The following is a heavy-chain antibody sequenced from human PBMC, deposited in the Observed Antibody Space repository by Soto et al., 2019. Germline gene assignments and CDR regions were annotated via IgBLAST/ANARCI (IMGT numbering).Heavy chain of an antibody. Sequence: PGGSLRLSCAASGFTFSSYAMHWVRQAPGKGLEWGAVIPYDGSNKYYADSVKGRFTISRDNSKNTLYLQMNSLRAEDTAVYYCARDLRITIFGVVILAVNYYYYGMDVWGQGTTVTVSS. CDR2: IPYDGSNK. V-gene: IGHV3-30-3*01. J-gene: IGHJ6*02. D-gene: IGHD3-3*01. CDR3: ARDLRITIFGVVILAVNYYYYGMDV. CDR1: GFTFSSYA.